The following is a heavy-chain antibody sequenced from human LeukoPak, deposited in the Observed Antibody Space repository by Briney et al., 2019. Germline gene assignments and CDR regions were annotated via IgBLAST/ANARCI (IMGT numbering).Heavy chain of an antibody. J-gene: IGHJ3*02. D-gene: IGHD2-15*01. CDR3: AGASKMAFVVVLGIPADYDM. CDR2: IYYSGST. CDR1: GDSIGREE. Sequence: SESLCVTPADDGDSIGREEWSWIGQPPRKKKKKNRYIYYSGSTKYNPSLKNRVTISVDTSKNQFSLKLSSVTAADTAVYYCAGASKMAFVVVLGIPADYDMWGQGQTVTVSS. V-gene: IGHV4-59*01.